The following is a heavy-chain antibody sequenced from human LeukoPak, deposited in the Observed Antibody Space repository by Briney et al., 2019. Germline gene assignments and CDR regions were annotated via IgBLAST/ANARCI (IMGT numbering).Heavy chain of an antibody. CDR2: ISAYNGNT. J-gene: IGHJ5*02. CDR1: GYTFTSYG. D-gene: IGHD5-24*01. CDR3: ARAEMGLGVGAPTKNWFDP. Sequence: GASVKVSCKASGYTFTSYGISWVRQAPGQGLEWMGWISAYNGNTNYAQKLQGRVTMTTDTSTSTAYMELRSLRSDDTAVYYCARAEMGLGVGAPTKNWFDPWGQGTLVTVSS. V-gene: IGHV1-18*01.